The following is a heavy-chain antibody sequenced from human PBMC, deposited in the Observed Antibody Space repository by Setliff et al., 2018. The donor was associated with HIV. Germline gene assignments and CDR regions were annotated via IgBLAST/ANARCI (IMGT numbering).Heavy chain of an antibody. CDR2: IRSSGDT. CDR3: TIPASSLAPN. CDR1: GASISSHNYY. J-gene: IGHJ4*02. V-gene: IGHV4-39*01. Sequence: SETLSLTCTVSGASISSHNYYWGWIRQSPGKGLEWSASIRSSGDTYYNPSLQSRVIISVDTSNNQISLKLTSVTAADTAVYYCTIPASSLAPNWGRGTQVTVS.